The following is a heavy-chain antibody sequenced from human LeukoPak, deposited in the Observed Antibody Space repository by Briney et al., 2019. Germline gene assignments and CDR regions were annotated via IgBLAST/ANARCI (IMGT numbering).Heavy chain of an antibody. CDR2: ISSSGSTI. V-gene: IGHV3-48*03. D-gene: IGHD5-18*01. CDR3: ARVPYGYSYGSYYFDY. J-gene: IGHJ4*02. CDR1: GFTFSSYE. Sequence: GGSLRLSCAASGFTFSSYEMSWVRQAPGKGLEWVSYISSSGSTIYYADSVKGRFTISRDNAKNSLYLQMNSLRAEDTAVYYCARVPYGYSYGSYYFDYWGQGTLVTVSS.